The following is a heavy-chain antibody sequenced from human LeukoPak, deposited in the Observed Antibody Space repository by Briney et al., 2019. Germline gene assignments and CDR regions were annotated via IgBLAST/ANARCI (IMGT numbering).Heavy chain of an antibody. CDR3: ARDIEYQLLWNYYYYMDV. D-gene: IGHD2-2*01. J-gene: IGHJ6*03. Sequence: SETLSLTCTVSGGSISSYYWSWIRQPAGKGLEWIGRIYTSGSTNYNPSLKSRVTMSVDTSKNQFSLKLSSVTAADTAVYYCARDIEYQLLWNYYYYMDVWGKGTTVTVSS. CDR1: GGSISSYY. CDR2: IYTSGST. V-gene: IGHV4-4*07.